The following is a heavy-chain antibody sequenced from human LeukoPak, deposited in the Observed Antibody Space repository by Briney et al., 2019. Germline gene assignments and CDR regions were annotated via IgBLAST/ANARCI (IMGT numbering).Heavy chain of an antibody. J-gene: IGHJ4*02. CDR1: GYTFTSYW. CDR3: ARQSQFCTGGSCYVQSFLDY. CDR2: IYPGDSDT. Sequence: GESLKISCKASGYTFTSYWIGWVRQMPGKGLEWMGIIYPGDSDTRYSLSFQGQVTISADKSIGTAYLQWSSLKASDTAIYYCARQSQFCTGGSCYVQSFLDYWGQGTLVTVSS. D-gene: IGHD2-15*01. V-gene: IGHV5-51*01.